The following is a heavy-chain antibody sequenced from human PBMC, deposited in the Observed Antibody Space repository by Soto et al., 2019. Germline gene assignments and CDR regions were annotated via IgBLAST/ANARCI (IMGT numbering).Heavy chain of an antibody. V-gene: IGHV4-30-2*01. J-gene: IGHJ5*02. CDR2: IYHSGST. D-gene: IGHD1-1*01. CDR1: GGSISSGGYS. CDR3: ARDQLEGNWFDP. Sequence: QLQLQESGSGLVRPSQTLSLTCAVSGGSISSGGYSWNWIRQPPGKGLEWIGYIYHSGSTLYNPSLKSRGTISVDKATNQVSLKLSSVTAADTAVYYCARDQLEGNWFDPWGQGTLVTVSS.